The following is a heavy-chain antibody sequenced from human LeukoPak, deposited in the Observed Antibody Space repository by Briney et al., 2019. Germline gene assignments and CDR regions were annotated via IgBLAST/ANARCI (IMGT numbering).Heavy chain of an antibody. CDR2: IYYSGST. J-gene: IGHJ4*02. CDR3: ARGSMVRGVTAPYYFDY. CDR1: GGSISSSSYY. D-gene: IGHD3-10*01. V-gene: IGHV4-39*07. Sequence: SETLSLTCTVSGGSISSSSYYWGWIRQPPGKGLEWIGSIYYSGSTYYNPSLKSRVTISVDTSKNQFSLKLSSVTAADTAVYYCARGSMVRGVTAPYYFDYWGQGTLVTVSS.